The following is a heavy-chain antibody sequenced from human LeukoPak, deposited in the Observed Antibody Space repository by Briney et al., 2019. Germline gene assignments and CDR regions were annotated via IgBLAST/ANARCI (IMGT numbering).Heavy chain of an antibody. CDR3: ARGVYIAAAQYGY. J-gene: IGHJ4*02. V-gene: IGHV4-59*01. CDR2: IYYSGTT. D-gene: IGHD6-13*01. Sequence: SETLSLTCTVSGGSISSYYWSWIRQPPGKGLEWIGYIYYSGTTNYNPSLKSRVTISVDTSKSQFSLKLSSVTAADTAVYYCARGVYIAAAQYGYWGQGTLVTVSS. CDR1: GGSISSYY.